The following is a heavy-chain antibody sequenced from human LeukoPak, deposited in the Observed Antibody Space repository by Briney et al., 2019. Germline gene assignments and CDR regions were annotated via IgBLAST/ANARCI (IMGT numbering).Heavy chain of an antibody. CDR1: GGSISSYF. J-gene: IGHJ4*02. CDR2: IHTSGST. CDR3: ARGRFGDLNYFDY. Sequence: SETLSLTCTVSGGSISSYFWSWIRQPAGKGLEWIGRIHTSGSTNYNPSLKSRVTISADKSTNQFSLKLSSVTAADTAVYYCARGRFGDLNYFDYWGQGTLVTVSS. D-gene: IGHD3-3*01. V-gene: IGHV4-4*07.